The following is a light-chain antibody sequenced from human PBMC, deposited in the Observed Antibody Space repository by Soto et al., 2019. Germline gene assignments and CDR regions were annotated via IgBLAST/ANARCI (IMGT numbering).Light chain of an antibody. CDR1: QSISSY. CDR3: QQGYSTPFT. J-gene: IGKJ3*01. CDR2: AAS. Sequence: DIQMTQSPSSLSASVGDRVTITCRASQSISSYLNWYQQKPGKAPKLLIYAASSLQSGVPSRFSGSGSGTAFTLTISSLQPADFATYYCQQGYSTPFTFGPGNKVDIK. V-gene: IGKV1-39*01.